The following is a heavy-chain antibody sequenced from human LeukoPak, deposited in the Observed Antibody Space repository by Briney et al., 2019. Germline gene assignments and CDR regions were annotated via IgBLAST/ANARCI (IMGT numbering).Heavy chain of an antibody. V-gene: IGHV4-61*09. J-gene: IGHJ4*02. CDR2: IYTSGST. CDR1: GGSISSGSYY. D-gene: IGHD5-12*01. CDR3: ARVKGYALDY. Sequence: SETLSLTCTVSGGSISSGSYYWSWIRQPAGKGLEWIGHIYTSGSTNYNPSLKSRVTISVDTSKNQFPLKLSSVTAADTAVYYCARVKGYALDYWGQGTLVTVSP.